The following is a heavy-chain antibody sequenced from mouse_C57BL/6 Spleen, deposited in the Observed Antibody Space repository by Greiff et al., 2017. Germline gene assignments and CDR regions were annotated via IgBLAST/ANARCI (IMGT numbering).Heavy chain of an antibody. CDR3: AKHYYGSSYVGYFDV. J-gene: IGHJ1*03. V-gene: IGHV2-9*01. CDR1: GFSLTSYG. Sequence: VKVVESGPGLVAPSQSLSITCTVSGFSLTSYGVDWVCQPPGKGLEWLGVIWGGGSTNYNSALMSRLSISKDNSKSQVFLKMNSLQTDDTAMYYCAKHYYGSSYVGYFDVWGTGTTVTVSS. CDR2: IWGGGST. D-gene: IGHD1-1*01.